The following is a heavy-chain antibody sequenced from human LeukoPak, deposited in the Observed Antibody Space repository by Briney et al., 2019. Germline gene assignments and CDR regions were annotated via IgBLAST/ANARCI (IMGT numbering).Heavy chain of an antibody. V-gene: IGHV4-39*07. J-gene: IGHJ6*03. CDR1: GGSISSSSYY. Sequence: SETLSLTCTVSGGSISSSSYYWGWIRQPPGKGLEWIGSIYYSGSTYYNPSLKSRVTISVDTSKNQFSLKLSSVTAADTAVYYCARAWGGDPSGYYYYYMDVWGKGTTVTVSS. CDR2: IYYSGST. D-gene: IGHD3-16*01. CDR3: ARAWGGDPSGYYYYYMDV.